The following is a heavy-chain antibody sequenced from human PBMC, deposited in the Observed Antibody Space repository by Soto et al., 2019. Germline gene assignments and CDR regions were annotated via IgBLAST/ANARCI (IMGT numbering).Heavy chain of an antibody. D-gene: IGHD3-10*01. V-gene: IGHV4-30-4*01. CDR3: ARASIMVRGVSYYYYRLAV. CDR1: GGSISSGDYY. CDR2: IYYSGST. Sequence: SETLSLTCTVSGGSISSGDYYWSWIRQPPGKGLEWIGYIYYSGSTYYNPSLKSRVTISVDTSKNQFSLKLSSVTAADTAVYYCARASIMVRGVSYYYYRLAVWGQGTTVTVSS. J-gene: IGHJ6*02.